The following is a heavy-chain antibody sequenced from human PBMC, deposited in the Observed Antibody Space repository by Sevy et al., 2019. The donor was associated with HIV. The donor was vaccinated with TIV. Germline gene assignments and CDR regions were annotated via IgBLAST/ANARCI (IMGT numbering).Heavy chain of an antibody. CDR1: GFTFSSYA. Sequence: GGSLRLSCAASGFTFSSYAMHRVRQAPGTGLEWVAVIAYDGSNKYYADSVKGRFTISRDNSMNTLYLQMNSLRAEDTAVYYCARDLYKRPPGGFDIWGQGTMVTVSS. D-gene: IGHD1-1*01. CDR2: IAYDGSNK. CDR3: ARDLYKRPPGGFDI. V-gene: IGHV3-30-3*01. J-gene: IGHJ3*02.